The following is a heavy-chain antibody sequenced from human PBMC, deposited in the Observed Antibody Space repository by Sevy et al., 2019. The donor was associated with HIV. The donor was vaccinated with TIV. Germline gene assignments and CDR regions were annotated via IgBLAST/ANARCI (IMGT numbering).Heavy chain of an antibody. CDR2: FKSKIHGGTT. CDR1: GFIFGDYG. J-gene: IGHJ4*02. Sequence: GGSLRLSCTASGFIFGDYGMSWVRQAPGKGLEWIAFFKSKIHGGTTENAASVKRRFTISRDDSKNIVYLQMSNLKTEDTAVYYCTRWSGSQSIFDYWGQGTLVTVSS. D-gene: IGHD1-26*01. CDR3: TRWSGSQSIFDY. V-gene: IGHV3-49*04.